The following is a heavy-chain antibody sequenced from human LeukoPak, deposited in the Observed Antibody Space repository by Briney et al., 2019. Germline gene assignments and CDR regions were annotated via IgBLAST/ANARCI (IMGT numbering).Heavy chain of an antibody. V-gene: IGHV4-4*07. CDR3: ARAFRWWLVEYYFDY. CDR2: IYTSGST. CDR1: GGSISSYY. D-gene: IGHD6-19*01. Sequence: LETLSLTCTVSGGSISSYYWSWIRQPAGKGLEWIGRIYTSGSTNYNPSLKSRVTMSVDTSKNQFSLKLSSVTAADTAVYYCARAFRWWLVEYYFDYWGQGTLVTVSS. J-gene: IGHJ4*02.